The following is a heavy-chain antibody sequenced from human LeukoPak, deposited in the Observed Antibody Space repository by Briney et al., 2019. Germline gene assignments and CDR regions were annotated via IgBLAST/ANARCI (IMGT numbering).Heavy chain of an antibody. V-gene: IGHV1-2*02. CDR1: GYTFTCYY. J-gene: IGHJ4*02. Sequence: ASVKVSCKASGYTFTCYYMHWVRQAPGQGLEWMGWINPNSGGTNYAQKFQGRVTMTRDTSISTAYMELSRLRSDDTAVYYCARAGYGAFAGQIYYWGQGNLVTVSS. D-gene: IGHD6-13*01. CDR2: INPNSGGT. CDR3: ARAGYGAFAGQIYY.